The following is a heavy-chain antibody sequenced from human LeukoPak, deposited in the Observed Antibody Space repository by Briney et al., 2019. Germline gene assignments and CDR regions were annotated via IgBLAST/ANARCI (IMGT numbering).Heavy chain of an antibody. J-gene: IGHJ3*02. D-gene: IGHD3-22*01. CDR3: ARGGATMIVGDNLNI. CDR2: ISAYNGNT. Sequence: ASVKVSCKASGYTFTSYGISWVRQAPGQGLEWMGWISAYNGNTNYAQKFQGRVTMTRDTSISTAYMELSRLRSDDTAVYYCARGGATMIVGDNLNIWGQGTMVTVSS. V-gene: IGHV1-18*01. CDR1: GYTFTSYG.